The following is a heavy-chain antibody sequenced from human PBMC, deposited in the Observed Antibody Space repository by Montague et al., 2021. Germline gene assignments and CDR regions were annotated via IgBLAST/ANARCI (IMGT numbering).Heavy chain of an antibody. CDR3: ARDQDYAFDH. Sequence: SLRLSCAASGFTFTSYTMNWVRQAPGKGLEWVSYISRDSSATYYADSVKGRFTISRDNAKNSLYLQVNSLRDEDTAVYYCARDQDYAFDHWGQGTLVPVSA. J-gene: IGHJ4*02. D-gene: IGHD4-17*01. CDR2: ISRDSSAT. V-gene: IGHV3-48*02. CDR1: GFTFTSYT.